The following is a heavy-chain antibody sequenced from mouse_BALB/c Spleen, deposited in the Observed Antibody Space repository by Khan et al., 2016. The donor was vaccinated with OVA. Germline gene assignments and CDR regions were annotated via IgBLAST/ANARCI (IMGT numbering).Heavy chain of an antibody. V-gene: IGHV1-4*01. CDR2: IIPSNDYT. D-gene: IGHD2-14*01. Sequence: QVQLQQSGAELARPGASVKMSCKASGYTFTTYTIHWVKQRPGQGLEWIGYIIPSNDYTNYNQKFKDRATLTADKSSSTANMQLSSLTYEDYAVYFCVREGAYYRSDGWFAYWGQGTLVTVSA. J-gene: IGHJ3*01. CDR3: VREGAYYRSDGWFAY. CDR1: GYTFTTYT.